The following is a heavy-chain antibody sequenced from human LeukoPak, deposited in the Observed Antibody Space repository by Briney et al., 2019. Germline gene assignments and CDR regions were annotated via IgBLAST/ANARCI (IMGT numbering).Heavy chain of an antibody. V-gene: IGHV1-18*04. CDR3: AGAIAAAGTDAFDI. Sequence: ASVKVSCKASGYTFTSYGISWVRQAPGQGLEWMGWISAYNGNTNYAQKLQGRVTITTDTSTSTAYMELRSLRSDDTAVCYCAGAIAAAGTDAFDIWGQGTMGTVS. CDR1: GYTFTSYG. D-gene: IGHD6-13*01. CDR2: ISAYNGNT. J-gene: IGHJ3*02.